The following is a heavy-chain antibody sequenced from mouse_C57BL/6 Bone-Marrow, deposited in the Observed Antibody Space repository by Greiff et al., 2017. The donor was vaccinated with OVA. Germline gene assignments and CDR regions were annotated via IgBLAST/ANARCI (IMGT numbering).Heavy chain of an antibody. CDR1: GYAFSSSW. CDR2: IYPGDGDT. J-gene: IGHJ4*01. CDR3: ARTYYYGSKIDYAMDD. V-gene: IGHV1-82*01. Sequence: QVQLQQSGPELVKPGASVKISCKASGYAFSSSWMNWVKQRPGQGLEWIGRIYPGDGDTNYNGKFKGKATLTADKSSSTAYMQLSSLTSEDSAVYFCARTYYYGSKIDYAMDDWGQGTSVTVSS. D-gene: IGHD1-1*01.